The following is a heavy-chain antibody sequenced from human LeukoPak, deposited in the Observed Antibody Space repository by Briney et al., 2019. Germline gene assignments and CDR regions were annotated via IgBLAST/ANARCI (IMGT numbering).Heavy chain of an antibody. D-gene: IGHD2-15*01. CDR2: IHYNGIT. J-gene: IGHJ1*01. Sequence: SETLSLTCTVSGSMYNYYWSWIRQPPGKGLEWIGYIHYNGITNYNPSLKTRVTMSLDTSKNQVSLNLNSVTAADTAVYYCARGCSGGRCLEYFQYWGQGTLVTVSS. CDR1: GSMYNYY. V-gene: IGHV4-59*01. CDR3: ARGCSGGRCLEYFQY.